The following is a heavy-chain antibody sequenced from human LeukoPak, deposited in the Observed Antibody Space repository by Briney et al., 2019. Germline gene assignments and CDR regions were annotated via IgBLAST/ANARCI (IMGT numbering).Heavy chain of an antibody. CDR2: IKQNGREK. V-gene: IGHV3-7*01. J-gene: IGHJ4*02. CDR1: GFTFSSYW. Sequence: GGSLRLSCAPSGFTFSSYWIIWVPDAPGKGLEWVANIKQNGREKYYMDSVKGRLTISRDKAIKSLDMLMNSLTENHKDGYVFAREYVDLVPMGCFDYWGQGALVTVCS. CDR3: AREYVDLVPMGCFDY. D-gene: IGHD5-12*01.